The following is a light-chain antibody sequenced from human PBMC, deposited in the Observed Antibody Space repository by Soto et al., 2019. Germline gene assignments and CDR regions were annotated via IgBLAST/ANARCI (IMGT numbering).Light chain of an antibody. CDR3: HQYNNWPPYT. Sequence: EIVMTQSPPTLSLSPGERATLSCRASQSISSNLAWYQQKPGQAPRLLIYGASTRATGIPARFSGSGSGTKFTLTISSLQSEDFAVYYCHQYNNWPPYTFGQGTKLDIK. CDR1: QSISSN. V-gene: IGKV3-15*01. CDR2: GAS. J-gene: IGKJ2*01.